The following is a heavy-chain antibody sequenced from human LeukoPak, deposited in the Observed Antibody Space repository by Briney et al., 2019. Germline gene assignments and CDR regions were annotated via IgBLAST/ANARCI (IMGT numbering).Heavy chain of an antibody. J-gene: IGHJ6*04. CDR1: GFTFSSYS. V-gene: IGHV3-21*01. CDR3: ARPYSSGWYCGMDV. CDR2: ISSSSSYI. Sequence: GGSLRLSCAASGFTFSSYSMNWVRQAPGKGLEWVSSISSSSSYIYYADSAKGRFTISRDNAKNSLYLQMNSLRAEDTAVYYCARPYSSGWYCGMDVWGKGTTVTVSS. D-gene: IGHD6-19*01.